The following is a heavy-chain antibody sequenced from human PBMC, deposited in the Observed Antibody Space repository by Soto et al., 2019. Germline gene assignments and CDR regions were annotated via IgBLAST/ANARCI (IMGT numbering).Heavy chain of an antibody. V-gene: IGHV4-34*01. CDR1: GGSFSGYY. CDR2: INHSGST. CDR3: ARIPPKASLLVLVALRGEIYFRY. J-gene: IGHJ4*02. D-gene: IGHD3-3*02. Sequence: PSETLSLTCAVYGGSFSGYYWSWIRQPPGKGLEWIGEINHSGSTNYNPSLKSRVTISVDTSKNQFSLKLSSVTAADTAVYYCARIPPKASLLVLVALRGEIYFRYRCPGILVTGFS.